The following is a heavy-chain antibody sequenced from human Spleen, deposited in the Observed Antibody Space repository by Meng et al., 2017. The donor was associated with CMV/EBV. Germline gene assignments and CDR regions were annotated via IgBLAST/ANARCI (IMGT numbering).Heavy chain of an antibody. D-gene: IGHD5-18*01. Sequence: GESLKISCAASGFSFSGYEMNWVRQAPGKGLEWLSYISTFGSTIYYADSIKGRFTISRDNAKNSLYLQMNSLRAEDTAVYYCASPPVGGYSDRYLGHWGQGTLVTVSS. CDR3: ASPPVGGYSDRYLGH. CDR1: GFSFSGYE. V-gene: IGHV3-48*03. CDR2: ISTFGSTI. J-gene: IGHJ4*02.